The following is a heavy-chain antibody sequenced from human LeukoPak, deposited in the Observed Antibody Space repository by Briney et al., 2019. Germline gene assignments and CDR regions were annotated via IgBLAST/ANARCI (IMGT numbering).Heavy chain of an antibody. V-gene: IGHV4-61*02. CDR1: GGSISSGSYY. J-gene: IGHJ3*02. CDR2: IYTSGST. D-gene: IGHD3-22*01. Sequence: SQTLSLTCTVSGGSISSGSYYWSWIQQPAGKGLEWIGRIYTSGSTNYNPSLKSRVTISVDTSKNQFSLKLSSVTAADTAVYYCARADSDYYDSSGYHDAFDIWGQGTMVTVSS. CDR3: ARADSDYYDSSGYHDAFDI.